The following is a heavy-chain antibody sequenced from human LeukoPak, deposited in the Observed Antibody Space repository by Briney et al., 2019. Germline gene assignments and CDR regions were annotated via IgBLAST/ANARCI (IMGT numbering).Heavy chain of an antibody. CDR1: GFTFSSYG. D-gene: IGHD1-26*01. CDR2: IRYDGSNK. V-gene: IGHV3-30*02. J-gene: IGHJ4*02. CDR3: AKKSYYYFDY. Sequence: GGSLRLSCAASGFTFSSYGMHWVRQAPGKGLEGVAFIRYDGSNKYYADSVKGRFTISRDNSKNTLYLQMNSLRAEDTAVYYCAKKSYYYFDYWGQGTLVTVSS.